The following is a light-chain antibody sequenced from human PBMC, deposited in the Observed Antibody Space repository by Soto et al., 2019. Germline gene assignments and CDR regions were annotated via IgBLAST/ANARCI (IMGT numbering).Light chain of an antibody. J-gene: IGKJ1*01. V-gene: IGKV1-5*03. CDR2: KAS. CDR3: HQYGDYPGT. CDR1: QSISIW. Sequence: DIQMTQSPCTLSASIGDRVTITCRASQSISIWLAWYKQKPAEAPKLLISKASSLESGIPSRFSGSGSGTEFTLTISSLQPDDFASYYCHQYGDYPGTFGQGTKVEVK.